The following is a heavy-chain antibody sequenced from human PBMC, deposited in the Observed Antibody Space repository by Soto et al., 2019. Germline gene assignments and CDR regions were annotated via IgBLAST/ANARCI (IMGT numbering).Heavy chain of an antibody. J-gene: IGHJ4*02. Sequence: PGGSLRLSCAASGFTFSSYEVNWVRQAPGKGLEWVSYISSSGSTIYYADSVKGRFTISRDNAKNSLYLQMNSLRAEDTAVYYCARDQYYDSSGYPGALDYWGQGTLVTVSS. CDR2: ISSSGSTI. D-gene: IGHD3-22*01. CDR3: ARDQYYDSSGYPGALDY. V-gene: IGHV3-48*03. CDR1: GFTFSSYE.